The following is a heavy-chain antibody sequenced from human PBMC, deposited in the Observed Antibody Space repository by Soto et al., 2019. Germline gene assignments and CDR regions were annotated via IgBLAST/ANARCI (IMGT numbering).Heavy chain of an antibody. CDR2: INPSGDST. Sequence: QVQLVQSGAEVKKPGASVKVSCTASGYTFTSYYMHWVRQAPGQGLEWMGIINPSGDSTSYAQKFQGRVTMTRDTSTSTVYMDLSSLRSEDTAVYYCASGYSGYDEFDYWGQGTLVTVSS. V-gene: IGHV1-46*01. J-gene: IGHJ4*02. D-gene: IGHD5-12*01. CDR3: ASGYSGYDEFDY. CDR1: GYTFTSYY.